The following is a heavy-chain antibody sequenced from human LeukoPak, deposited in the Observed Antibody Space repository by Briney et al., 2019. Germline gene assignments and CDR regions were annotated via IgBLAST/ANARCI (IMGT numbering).Heavy chain of an antibody. D-gene: IGHD3-10*01. Sequence: SETLSLTCTVSGGSISSYYWSWIRQPAGKGLEGIVRIYTSGSTNYNPSLKSRVTMSIATSKNQFSLKLSSVTAADTAVYYCARATTFYGSGMDYFDYWGQGTLVTVSS. CDR3: ARATTFYGSGMDYFDY. CDR2: IYTSGST. J-gene: IGHJ4*02. V-gene: IGHV4-4*07. CDR1: GGSISSYY.